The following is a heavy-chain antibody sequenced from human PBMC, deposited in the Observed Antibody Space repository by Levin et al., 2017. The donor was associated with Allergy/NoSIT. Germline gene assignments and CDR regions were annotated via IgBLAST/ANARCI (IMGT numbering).Heavy chain of an antibody. CDR3: ARHTALLWFEELVFDS. D-gene: IGHD3-10*01. CDR1: GGSFITSSYF. CDR2: IYYSGTT. Sequence: PGGSLRLSCTVSGGSFITSSYFWAWIRQPPGKGLEWLGSIYYSGTTYYNPSLKSRLTISIDTSTNQFSLKLRPVTAADTAVYYCARHTALLWFEELVFDSWGQGNLVAVSS. J-gene: IGHJ4*02. V-gene: IGHV4-39*01.